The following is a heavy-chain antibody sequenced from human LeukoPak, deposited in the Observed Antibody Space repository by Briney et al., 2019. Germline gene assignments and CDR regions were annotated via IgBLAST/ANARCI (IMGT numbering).Heavy chain of an antibody. CDR1: GYTFTGYY. J-gene: IGHJ5*02. Sequence: ASVKVSCKASGYTFTGYYMHWVRQAPGQGLEWMGWINPNSGGTNYAQKFQGWVTMTRDTSISTAYMELSRLRSDDTAVYYCARDRYYGSGSYFNWFDPWGQGTLVAVSS. V-gene: IGHV1-2*04. D-gene: IGHD3-10*01. CDR3: ARDRYYGSGSYFNWFDP. CDR2: INPNSGGT.